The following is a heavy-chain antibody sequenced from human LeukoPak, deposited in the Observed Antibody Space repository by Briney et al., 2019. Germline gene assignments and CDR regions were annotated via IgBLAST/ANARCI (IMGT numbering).Heavy chain of an antibody. CDR2: IYSDGST. D-gene: IGHD3-10*01. J-gene: IGHJ4*02. CDR1: GFTVSSNY. CDR3: ARANLWDTWYYFDY. V-gene: IGHV3-53*01. Sequence: GGSLRLSCAASGFTVSSNYMSWVRQAPGKGLEWVSLIYSDGSTYYADSVKGRFTISRDNSKNTLYLQMNSLRAEDTAVYYCARANLWDTWYYFDYWGQGTLVTVSS.